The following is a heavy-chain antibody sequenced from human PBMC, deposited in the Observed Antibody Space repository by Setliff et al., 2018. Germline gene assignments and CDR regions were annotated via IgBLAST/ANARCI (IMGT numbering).Heavy chain of an antibody. Sequence: PSETLSLTCTVSGGSISSSSYYGGWIRQPPGKGLEWIGRIYYSGSTYYNPSLKSRVTISVDTSKNQFSLKLSSVTAADTAAYYCARALLWSGEGRFDPWGQGTLVTVS. V-gene: IGHV4-39*01. CDR2: IYYSGST. J-gene: IGHJ5*02. CDR3: ARALLWSGEGRFDP. CDR1: GGSISSSSYY. D-gene: IGHD2-8*02.